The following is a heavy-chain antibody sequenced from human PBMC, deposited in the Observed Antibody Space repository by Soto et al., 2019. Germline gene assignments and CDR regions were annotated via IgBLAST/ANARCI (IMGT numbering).Heavy chain of an antibody. CDR3: ARAGLRYCSGGSCPPRGQYYFDY. J-gene: IGHJ4*02. D-gene: IGHD2-15*01. CDR1: GGSVSSGSYY. V-gene: IGHV4-61*01. Sequence: SETLYLTCTVSGGSVSSGSYYWSWIRQPPGKGLEWLGYIYYSGSTNYNPSLKSRVTISVDTSKNQFSLKLSYVTAADTAVYYCARAGLRYCSGGSCPPRGQYYFDYWGQGTLVTVSS. CDR2: IYYSGST.